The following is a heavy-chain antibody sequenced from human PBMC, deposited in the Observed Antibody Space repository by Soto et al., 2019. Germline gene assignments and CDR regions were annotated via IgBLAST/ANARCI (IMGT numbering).Heavy chain of an antibody. V-gene: IGHV3-23*01. J-gene: IGHJ6*02. D-gene: IGHD2-2*01. Sequence: GGSLRLSCAASGFTFSNYAMSWVRQAPEKGLEWVSGITNSGGGTYYADSVKGRFTISRDNSKNTLYLQMNSLRAEDTAVYYCAISPGRTSVRMDGWGQGTTVTVSS. CDR3: AISPGRTSVRMDG. CDR1: GFTFSNYA. CDR2: ITNSGGGT.